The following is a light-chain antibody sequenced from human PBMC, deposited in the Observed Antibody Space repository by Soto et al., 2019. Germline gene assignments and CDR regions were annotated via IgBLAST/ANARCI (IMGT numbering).Light chain of an antibody. CDR1: KIGSKS. Sequence: SYELTQPPSVSVAPGQTARISCGGKKIGSKSVHWFQQKPGQAPVLVVYDDNDRPSGIPERFSGSNSGNTATLTISRVEAGDEADYYCQVWDSISDHFVFGTGTKLTVL. CDR3: QVWDSISDHFV. J-gene: IGLJ1*01. CDR2: DDN. V-gene: IGLV3-21*02.